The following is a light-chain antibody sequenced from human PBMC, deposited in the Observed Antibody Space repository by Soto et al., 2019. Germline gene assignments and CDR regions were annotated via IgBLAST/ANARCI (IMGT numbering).Light chain of an antibody. J-gene: IGKJ3*01. CDR1: QGISSA. V-gene: IGKV1D-13*01. CDR3: QQFNNYLFT. CDR2: YAS. Sequence: ALQLTQSPSSLSASVGDRVTITCRASQGISSALAWYQQKPGKTPKLLIYYASSLESGVPSRFSGSGSGTDFTLTISSLQPEDFATYYCQQFNNYLFTFGPGTKVDIK.